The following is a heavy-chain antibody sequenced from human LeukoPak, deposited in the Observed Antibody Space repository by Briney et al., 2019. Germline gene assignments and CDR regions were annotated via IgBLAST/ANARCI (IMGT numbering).Heavy chain of an antibody. J-gene: IGHJ4*02. D-gene: IGHD4-23*01. CDR1: GGSISSSSYY. Sequence: PSQTLSLTCTVSGGSISSSSYYWGWIRQPPGKGLEWIGITNYSGSTYCNPSLKSRATISVDTSKNPFSVKLRSVTAANTAVYYCATSGYVGTSRFEYWGQGTLVTVSS. CDR2: TNYSGST. CDR3: ATSGYVGTSRFEY. V-gene: IGHV4-39*01.